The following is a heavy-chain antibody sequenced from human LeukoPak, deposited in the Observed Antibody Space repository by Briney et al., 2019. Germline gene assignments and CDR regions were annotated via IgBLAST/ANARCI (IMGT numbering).Heavy chain of an antibody. CDR1: GFTVSSNY. CDR2: IYSGGST. Sequence: PGGSLRLSCAASGFTVSSNYMSWVRQAPGKGLEWVSVIYSGGSTYYADSVKGRFTISRDNSKNTLYLQMNSLRAGDTAVYYCAREDIVLMVYDYWGQGTLVTVSS. J-gene: IGHJ4*02. V-gene: IGHV3-53*01. D-gene: IGHD2-8*01. CDR3: AREDIVLMVYDY.